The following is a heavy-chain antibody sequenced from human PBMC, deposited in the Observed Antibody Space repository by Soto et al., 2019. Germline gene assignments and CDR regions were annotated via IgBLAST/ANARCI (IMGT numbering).Heavy chain of an antibody. CDR1: GYTFTGYY. J-gene: IGHJ5*02. Sequence: ASVKVSCKASGYTFTGYYMHWVRQAPGQGLEWMGWINPNSGGTNYAQKFQGRVTMTRDTSISTAYMELSRLRSDDTAVYYCARDQVQGGDIVTNWFDPWGQGTLVTVSS. CDR3: ARDQVQGGDIVTNWFDP. CDR2: INPNSGGT. D-gene: IGHD5-12*01. V-gene: IGHV1-2*02.